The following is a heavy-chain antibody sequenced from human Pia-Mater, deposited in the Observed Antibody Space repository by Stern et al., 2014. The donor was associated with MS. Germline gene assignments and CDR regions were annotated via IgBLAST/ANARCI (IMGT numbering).Heavy chain of an antibody. D-gene: IGHD1-14*01. CDR1: GFKFSIYW. J-gene: IGHJ4*02. Sequence: EVQLLESGAELIRPGESLKISCKGSGFKFSIYWIAWVRQMPGKGLEWMGIIYPGDSETRYSPSFQGQVTMSADKSTSTAYLQWSSLNASDTAMYFCARQTTAWASDVWGQGTRVTVSS. CDR3: ARQTTAWASDV. CDR2: IYPGDSET. V-gene: IGHV5-51*01.